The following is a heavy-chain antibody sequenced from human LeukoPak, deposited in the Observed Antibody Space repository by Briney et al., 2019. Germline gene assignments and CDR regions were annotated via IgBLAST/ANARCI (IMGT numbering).Heavy chain of an antibody. J-gene: IGHJ4*02. CDR3: ATSPGSGYFDY. CDR2: IYYGET. Sequence: PSETLSLTCTVSGGSINSGTYHWRWIRLPPGKGLEFIATIYYGETSHNPSLKNRVAISVDTSKNQFSLKVESMTAADTAVYYCATSPGSGYFDYWGQGTLVTVSS. CDR1: GGSINSGTYH. V-gene: IGHV4-39*01. D-gene: IGHD6-19*01.